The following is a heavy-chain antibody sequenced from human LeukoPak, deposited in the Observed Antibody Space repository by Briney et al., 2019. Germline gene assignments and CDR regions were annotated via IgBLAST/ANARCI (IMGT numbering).Heavy chain of an antibody. Sequence: SETLSLTCAVYGGSFSGYYWSWIRQPPGKGLEWIGEINHSGSTNYNPSLKSRVTISVDTSKNQFSLKLSSVTAADTAVYYCATAPIAVAGYYFDYWGQGTLVTVSS. CDR2: INHSGST. CDR3: ATAPIAVAGYYFDY. D-gene: IGHD6-19*01. CDR1: GGSFSGYY. V-gene: IGHV4-34*01. J-gene: IGHJ4*02.